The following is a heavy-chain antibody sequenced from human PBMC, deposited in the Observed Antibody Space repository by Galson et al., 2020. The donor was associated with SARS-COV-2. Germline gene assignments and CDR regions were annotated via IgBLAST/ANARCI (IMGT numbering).Heavy chain of an antibody. CDR1: GFPFSSYA. D-gene: IGHD6-13*01. Sequence: GGSMRLSCAASGFPFSSYAISWVRQPPVKAQQWVPAIGYSGGSTYYADAVKGRFTISRDNAKNTLYLQMNSLRAEDTAVHYCAKWGSSSWHGEGDYWGQGTLVTVSS. J-gene: IGHJ4*02. CDR3: AKWGSSSWHGEGDY. V-gene: IGHV3-23*01. CDR2: IGYSGGST.